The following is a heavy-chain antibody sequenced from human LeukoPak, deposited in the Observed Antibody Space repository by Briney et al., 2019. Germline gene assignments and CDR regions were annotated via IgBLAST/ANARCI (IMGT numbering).Heavy chain of an antibody. D-gene: IGHD3-22*01. J-gene: IGHJ4*02. Sequence: GESLKISCKGSGYSFTSYWIGWVLQMPGKGLEWMGIIYPGDSDTRYSPSFQGQVTISADKSISTAYLQWSSLKASDTAMYYCARPGAGNYYDSSGYFDYWGQGTLVTVSS. CDR2: IYPGDSDT. CDR3: ARPGAGNYYDSSGYFDY. V-gene: IGHV5-51*01. CDR1: GYSFTSYW.